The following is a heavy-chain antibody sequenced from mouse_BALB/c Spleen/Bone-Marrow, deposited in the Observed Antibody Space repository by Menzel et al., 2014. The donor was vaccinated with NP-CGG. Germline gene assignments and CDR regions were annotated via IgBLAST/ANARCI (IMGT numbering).Heavy chain of an antibody. CDR2: ISGGGSYT. J-gene: IGHJ4*01. CDR1: GFTFSSYG. V-gene: IGHV5-9-2*01. D-gene: IGHD2-1*01. CDR3: ARQNGNYGYYYAMDY. Sequence: EVNLVESGGGLVKPGGSLKLSCAASGFTFSSYGMSWVRQTPEKRLEWVATISGGGSYTYYPDSVKGRFTTSRDNAKNNLYLQMSSLRSEDTALYYCARQNGNYGYYYAMDYWGQGTSVTVSS.